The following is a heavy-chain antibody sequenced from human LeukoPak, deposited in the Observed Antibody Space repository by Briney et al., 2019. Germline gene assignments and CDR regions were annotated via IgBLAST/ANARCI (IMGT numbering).Heavy chain of an antibody. CDR2: MNPNSGNT. D-gene: IGHD3-10*01. CDR3: ARGYHRYYYGSGRWYNWFDP. J-gene: IGHJ5*02. V-gene: IGHV1-8*01. Sequence: ASVKVSCKASGYTFTSYYINWVRQATGQGLEWMGFMNPNSGNTGYAQKFQGRVTMTRNTSISTAYMELSSLRSEDTAVYYCARGYHRYYYGSGRWYNWFDPWGQGTLVTVSS. CDR1: GYTFTSYY.